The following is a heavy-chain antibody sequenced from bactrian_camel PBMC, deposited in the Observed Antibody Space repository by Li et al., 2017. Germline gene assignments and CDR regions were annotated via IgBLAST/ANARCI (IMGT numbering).Heavy chain of an antibody. Sequence: VQLVESGGGLVQPGGSLRLSCVASGFTYSDYGMSWIRQAPGKGLEWVSSIHRDGRKVVYADSVKGRFTISKDGAKNILYLQMTNLKPEDTALYYCAAGWAVLIDGGCEYKSWGRGTQVTVS. CDR1: GFTYSDYG. J-gene: IGHJ4*01. V-gene: IGHV3S2*01. D-gene: IGHD3*01. CDR2: IHRDGRKV. CDR3: AAGWAVLIDGGCEYKS.